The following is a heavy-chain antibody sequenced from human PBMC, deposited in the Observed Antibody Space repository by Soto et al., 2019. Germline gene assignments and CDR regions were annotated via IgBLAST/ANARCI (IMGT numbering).Heavy chain of an antibody. D-gene: IGHD3-9*01. Sequence: SETLSLTCTVSGDSISSRSYFWAWLRQPPGKGLEWIGSIYYSGNTYYNPSLRSRVTISADMSKNQFSLKLSSVTAADTAVYYCARGGYDILTGYRNFDYWGQGTLVTVSS. CDR1: GDSISSRSYF. V-gene: IGHV4-39*07. CDR2: IYYSGNT. J-gene: IGHJ4*02. CDR3: ARGGYDILTGYRNFDY.